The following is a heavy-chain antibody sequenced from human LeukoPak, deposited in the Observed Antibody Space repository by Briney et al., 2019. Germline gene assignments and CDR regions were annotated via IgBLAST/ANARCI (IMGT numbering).Heavy chain of an antibody. Sequence: GGSLRLSCAASGFTFSSYAMSWVRQAPGKGLEWVSAISGSGGSTYYADSVKGRFTISRDNSRNTLYLQMNSLRAEDTAVYYCAKVPTAYPMEQWLVPWFDPWGQGTLVTVSS. J-gene: IGHJ5*02. V-gene: IGHV3-23*01. CDR2: ISGSGGST. D-gene: IGHD6-19*01. CDR3: AKVPTAYPMEQWLVPWFDP. CDR1: GFTFSSYA.